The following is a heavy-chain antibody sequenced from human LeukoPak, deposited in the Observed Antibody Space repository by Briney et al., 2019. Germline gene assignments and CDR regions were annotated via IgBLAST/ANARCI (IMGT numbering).Heavy chain of an antibody. CDR2: ISYDGSNK. D-gene: IGHD3-3*01. CDR3: ARDPGGYDFWTGGRLDP. J-gene: IGHJ5*02. CDR1: GFTFSSYA. V-gene: IGHV3-30-3*01. Sequence: GGSLRLSCAASGFTFSSYAMHWVRQAPGKGLEWVAVISYDGSNKYYADSVKGRFTISRDNSKNTLYLQVNSLRAEDTAVYYCARDPGGYDFWTGGRLDPWGHGTLVTVSS.